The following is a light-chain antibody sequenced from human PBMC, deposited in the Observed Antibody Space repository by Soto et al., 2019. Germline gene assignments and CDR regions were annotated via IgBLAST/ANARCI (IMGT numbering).Light chain of an antibody. V-gene: IGLV2-14*02. CDR3: SSYTSGSSHYV. CDR1: SSDVGSYGL. J-gene: IGLJ1*01. CDR2: EAN. Sequence: QSALTQPASVSGSPGQSITISCTGTSSDVGSYGLVSWYQHHPGKAPKVLIYEANKRPSGVSHRFSGSKSGNTASLTISGLQAEDEADYHCSSYTSGSSHYVFGTGTKLTVL.